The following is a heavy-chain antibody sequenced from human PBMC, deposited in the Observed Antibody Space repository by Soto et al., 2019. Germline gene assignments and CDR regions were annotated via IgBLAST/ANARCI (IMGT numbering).Heavy chain of an antibody. Sequence: GGSLRLSCAASGFTFSSYSMNWVRQAPGKGLEWVSSISSSSSYIYYADSVKGRFTISRDNTKNSLYLQMNSLRAEDTAVYYCARDLWMGLSGSYDWFDPWGQGTLVTVSS. CDR3: ARDLWMGLSGSYDWFDP. V-gene: IGHV3-21*01. CDR1: GFTFSSYS. J-gene: IGHJ5*02. D-gene: IGHD3-10*01. CDR2: ISSSSSYI.